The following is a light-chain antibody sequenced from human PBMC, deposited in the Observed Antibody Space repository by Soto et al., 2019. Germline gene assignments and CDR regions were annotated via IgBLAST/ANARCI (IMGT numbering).Light chain of an antibody. CDR1: SGHSSYA. Sequence: QSVLTQSPSASASLGASVKLTCTLSSGHSSYAIAWHQQQPEKGPRYLMKLNSDGSHTKGDGIPDRFSGSSSGAERYLTISSLQSEGEADYDCQTWGTGIHGFGTGTKVTVL. J-gene: IGLJ1*01. CDR2: LNSDGSH. V-gene: IGLV4-69*01. CDR3: QTWGTGIHG.